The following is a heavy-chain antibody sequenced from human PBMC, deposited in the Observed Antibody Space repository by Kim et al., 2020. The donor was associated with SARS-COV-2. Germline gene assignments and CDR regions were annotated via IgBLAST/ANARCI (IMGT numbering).Heavy chain of an antibody. CDR1: GFTVSSNY. CDR2: IYSGGST. J-gene: IGHJ6*02. D-gene: IGHD2-15*01. CDR3: ARGVVVAATHYYGMDV. V-gene: IGHV3-53*01. Sequence: GGSLRLSCAASGFTVSSNYMSWVRQAPGKGLEWVSVIYSGGSTYYADSVKGRFTISRDNSKNTLYLQMNSLRAEDTAVYYCARGVVVAATHYYGMDVWGQVTTVTVSS.